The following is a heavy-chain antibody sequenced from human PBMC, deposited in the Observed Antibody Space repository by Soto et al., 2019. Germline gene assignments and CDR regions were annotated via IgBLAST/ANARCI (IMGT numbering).Heavy chain of an antibody. CDR1: GGSISSGDYY. CDR2: IYYSGRT. J-gene: IGHJ4*02. V-gene: IGHV4-30-4*01. Sequence: QVQLQESGPGLVKPSQTLSLTCTVSGGSISSGDYYWSWIRQPPGKGLEWIGYIYYSGRTYYNPYLQSRVTISVDTSKKQFYLKLSSVTAADTAVYYCARGLGTSYYFDYWGQGTLVTASS. CDR3: ARGLGTSYYFDY. D-gene: IGHD6-19*01.